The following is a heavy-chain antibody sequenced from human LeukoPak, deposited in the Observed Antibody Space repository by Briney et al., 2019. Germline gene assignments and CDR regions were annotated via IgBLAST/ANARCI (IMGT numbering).Heavy chain of an antibody. CDR2: ISSSGSTI. V-gene: IGHV3-11*01. Sequence: GGSLRLSCAASGFTFSTHWMHWVRQAPGKGLEWVSYISSSGSTIYYADSVKGRFTISRDNAKNSLYLQMNSLRAEDTAVYYCARDTSYYGMDVWGQGTTVTVSS. D-gene: IGHD3-3*01. J-gene: IGHJ6*02. CDR1: GFTFSTHW. CDR3: ARDTSYYGMDV.